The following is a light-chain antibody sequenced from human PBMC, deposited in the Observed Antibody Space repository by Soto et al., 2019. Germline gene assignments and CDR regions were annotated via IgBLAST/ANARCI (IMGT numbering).Light chain of an antibody. CDR1: SSDVGSYNL. V-gene: IGLV2-23*01. CDR2: EGS. Sequence: QSVPTQPASVSGSPGQSITISCTGTSSDVGSYNLVSWSHQHRGKAPKLMIYEGSKQPSGVSNRFSGAKSGNTASLTSSGLQVEDEAAYYSYSYAGTIYVLGTRTKVPVL. J-gene: IGLJ1*01. CDR3: YSYAGTIYV.